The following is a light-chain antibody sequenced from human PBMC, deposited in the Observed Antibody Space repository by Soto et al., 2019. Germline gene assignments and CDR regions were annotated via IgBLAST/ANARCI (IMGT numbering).Light chain of an antibody. V-gene: IGKV3-11*01. CDR1: QSVSSY. Sequence: EIVLTQSPATLSLSPGGRATLSCRASQSVSSYLAWYQQKPGQAPRLLIYDASNRATGIPARFSGSGSGTDFTLTISSLEPEDFAVYYCQQRSILLTFGGGTKVEIK. J-gene: IGKJ4*01. CDR2: DAS. CDR3: QQRSILLT.